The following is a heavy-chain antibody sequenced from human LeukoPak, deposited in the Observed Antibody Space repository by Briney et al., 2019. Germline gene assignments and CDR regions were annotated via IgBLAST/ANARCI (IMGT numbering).Heavy chain of an antibody. J-gene: IGHJ4*02. V-gene: IGHV1-2*02. CDR1: GYTFTGYY. D-gene: IGHD2-2*01. Sequence: GASVKVSCKASGYTFTGYYMHWVRQAPGQGLEWMGWINPNSGGTNYAQKFQGRVTMTRDTSISTAYMELSRLRSDGTAVYYCARADIVVVPAASSPDYWGQGTLVTVSS. CDR2: INPNSGGT. CDR3: ARADIVVVPAASSPDY.